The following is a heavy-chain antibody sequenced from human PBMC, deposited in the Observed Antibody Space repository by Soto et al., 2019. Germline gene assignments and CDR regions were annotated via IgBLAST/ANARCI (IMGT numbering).Heavy chain of an antibody. V-gene: IGHV4-34*01. CDR3: ARGGISHWAYFYYMDV. Sequence: SETLSLTCVVSGGSLSDYFWSWIRQPPGMALEWIGEINHLGSINYNPSLKSRVTMSVDTSKNQFSLTLNSVTAADTATYYCARGGISHWAYFYYMDVWDRGITVTVSS. CDR1: GGSLSDYF. J-gene: IGHJ6*03. D-gene: IGHD2-21*01. CDR2: INHLGSI.